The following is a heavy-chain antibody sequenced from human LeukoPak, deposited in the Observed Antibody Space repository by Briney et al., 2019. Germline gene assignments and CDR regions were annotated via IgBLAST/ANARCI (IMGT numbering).Heavy chain of an antibody. Sequence: GGSLRLSCPASGFTFSSYGMSWVRQAPGKGLEWVSAISGSGGSTYYADSVKGRFTISRDNSKNTLYLQMNSLRAEDTAVYYCATSLYGPANWFDPWGQGTLVTVSS. D-gene: IGHD3-10*01. CDR1: GFTFSSYG. CDR3: ATSLYGPANWFDP. J-gene: IGHJ5*02. V-gene: IGHV3-23*01. CDR2: ISGSGGST.